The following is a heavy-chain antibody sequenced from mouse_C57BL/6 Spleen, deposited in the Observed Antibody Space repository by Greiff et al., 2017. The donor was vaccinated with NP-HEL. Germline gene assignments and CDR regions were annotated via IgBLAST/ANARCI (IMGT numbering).Heavy chain of an antibody. CDR1: GYTFTSYW. CDR3: ARSNYFDV. J-gene: IGHJ1*03. V-gene: IGHV1-69*01. Sequence: QVQLKQPGAELVMPGASVKLSCKASGYTFTSYWMHWVKQRPGQGLEWIGEIDPSDSYTNYNQKFKGKSTLTVDKSSSTAYMQLSSLTSEDSAVYYCARSNYFDVWGTGTTVTVSS. CDR2: IDPSDSYT.